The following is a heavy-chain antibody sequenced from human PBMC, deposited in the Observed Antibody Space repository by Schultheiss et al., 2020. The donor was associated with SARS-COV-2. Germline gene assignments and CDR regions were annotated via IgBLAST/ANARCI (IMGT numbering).Heavy chain of an antibody. CDR1: GFTFSSYG. CDR3: ARMARNPLDYDFWSGYYFRDYYYYYYMDV. Sequence: GGSLRLSCAASGFTFSSYGMHWVRQAPGKGLEWVAVISYDGSNKYYADSVKGRFTISRDNSKNTLYLQMNSLRAEDTAVYYCARMARNPLDYDFWSGYYFRDYYYYYYMDVWGKGTTVTVSS. D-gene: IGHD3-3*01. CDR2: ISYDGSNK. J-gene: IGHJ6*03. V-gene: IGHV3-30*03.